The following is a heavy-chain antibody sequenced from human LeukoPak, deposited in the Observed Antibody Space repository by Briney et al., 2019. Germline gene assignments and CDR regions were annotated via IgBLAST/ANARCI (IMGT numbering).Heavy chain of an antibody. Sequence: SETLSLTCTVSGGSISIYYWSWIRQPPGKGLEWIGYIYYSGSNKYNPSLKSRVIISVDTSKNQFSLKLSSVTAADTAVYYCARHLRVDYYESSGYYYLAPFDYWGQGTLVTVSS. D-gene: IGHD3-22*01. CDR2: IYYSGSN. V-gene: IGHV4-59*08. CDR1: GGSISIYY. J-gene: IGHJ4*02. CDR3: ARHLRVDYYESSGYYYLAPFDY.